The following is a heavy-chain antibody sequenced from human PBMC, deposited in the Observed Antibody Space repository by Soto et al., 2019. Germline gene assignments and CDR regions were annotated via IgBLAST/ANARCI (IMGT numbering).Heavy chain of an antibody. CDR1: GLTFSNYA. D-gene: IGHD3-3*01. CDR2: ISGSGGGT. V-gene: IGHV3-23*01. Sequence: GGSLRLSCAASGLTFSNYAMSWVRQAPGKGLEWVSAISGSGGGTYYADSVKGRFTISRDNSKNTLFLQMHSLRAEDTAVYYCAKSPILRFLDVWGQGTTVTVSS. CDR3: AKSPILRFLDV. J-gene: IGHJ6*02.